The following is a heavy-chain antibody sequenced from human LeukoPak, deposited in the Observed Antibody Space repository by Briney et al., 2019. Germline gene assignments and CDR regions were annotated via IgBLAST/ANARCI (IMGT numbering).Heavy chain of an antibody. CDR1: GFTFSSYE. Sequence: GGSLRLSCAASGFTFSSYEMNWVRQAPGKGLEWVSYISSSGTTINYSDSVKGRFTISRDNAKNSLYLQMNSLRAEDTAVYYCARGLTVVVAATLDYWGQGTLVTVSS. V-gene: IGHV3-48*03. J-gene: IGHJ4*02. CDR2: ISSSGTTI. CDR3: ARGLTVVVAATLDY. D-gene: IGHD2-15*01.